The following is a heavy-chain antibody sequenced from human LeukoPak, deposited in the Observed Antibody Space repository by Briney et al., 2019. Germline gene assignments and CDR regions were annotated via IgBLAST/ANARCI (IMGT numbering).Heavy chain of an antibody. CDR1: GFTFSGHW. CDR3: VRDADWAFNY. V-gene: IGHV3-7*03. D-gene: IGHD3-9*01. Sequence: PGGSLRLSCLASGFTFSGHWMHWARQRPGKGLEWVANITPEGRRKNYADSARGRFTISRDNAQNSLSLQMTSLSVEDTAVYYCVRDADWAFNYWGQGALVTVSS. CDR2: ITPEGRRK. J-gene: IGHJ4*02.